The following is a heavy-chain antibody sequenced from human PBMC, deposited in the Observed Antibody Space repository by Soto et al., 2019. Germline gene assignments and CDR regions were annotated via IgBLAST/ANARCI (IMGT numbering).Heavy chain of an antibody. CDR2: IYYSGRT. D-gene: IGHD6-6*01. CDR3: ARGSFSSSSSWFDP. J-gene: IGHJ5*02. V-gene: IGHV4-31*03. Sequence: EQLQESGPGLVKPSQTLSLTCTVSGGSISSGGYYWSWIRQHPGKGLEWIGYIYYSGRTYYNPSLHSRVSIAVDTTENQFSLKLTSVTAADTSVYYCARGSFSSSSSWFDPWGRGTLVTVSS. CDR1: GGSISSGGYY.